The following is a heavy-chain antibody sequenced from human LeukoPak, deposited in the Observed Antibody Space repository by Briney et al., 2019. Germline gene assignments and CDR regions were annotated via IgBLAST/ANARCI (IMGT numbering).Heavy chain of an antibody. D-gene: IGHD6-13*01. Sequence: SVKLSCKASGYTFPGYYMHWVRQAPGQGLEWMGWINPNSGGTNYAQKFQGRVTMTRDTSISTAYMELSRLRSDDTAVYYCARVGWGIAAAGYFDYWGQGTLVTVSS. V-gene: IGHV1-2*02. CDR1: GYTFPGYY. CDR3: ARVGWGIAAAGYFDY. CDR2: INPNSGGT. J-gene: IGHJ4*02.